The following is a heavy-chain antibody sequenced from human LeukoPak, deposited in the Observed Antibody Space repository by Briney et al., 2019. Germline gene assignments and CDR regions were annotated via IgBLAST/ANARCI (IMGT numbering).Heavy chain of an antibody. V-gene: IGHV4-30-4*08. CDR2: IYYSGST. J-gene: IGHJ6*02. D-gene: IGHD3-22*01. Sequence: KPSETLSLTCAVYGVSFSGYYWSWIRQPPGKGLEWIGYIYYSGSTYNNPSLRSRVTISVDTSKNQFSLKLSSVTAADTAVYYCARDHYDTSGYSNGMDVWGQGTTVTVSS. CDR3: ARDHYDTSGYSNGMDV. CDR1: GVSFSGYY.